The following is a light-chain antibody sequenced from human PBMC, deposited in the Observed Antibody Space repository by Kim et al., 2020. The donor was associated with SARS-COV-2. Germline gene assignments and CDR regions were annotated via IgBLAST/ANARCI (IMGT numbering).Light chain of an antibody. CDR1: KVGEKY. CDR2: EDA. V-gene: IGLV3-1*01. J-gene: IGLJ2*01. CDR3: QASDSGTVV. Sequence: SVAPGQTSSITWAGDKVGEKYVYWYQQKAGQSPVLVMYEDAKRPSGIPERFSGSNSGNTATLTISGTQAMDEADYYCQASDSGTVVFGGGTQLTVL.